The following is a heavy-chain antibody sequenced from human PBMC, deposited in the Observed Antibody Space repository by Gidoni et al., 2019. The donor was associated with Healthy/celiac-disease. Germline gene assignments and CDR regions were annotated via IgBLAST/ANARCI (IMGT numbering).Heavy chain of an antibody. CDR2: IRSKANSYAT. D-gene: IGHD3-22*01. Sequence: EVQLVESGGGLVQPGGSRKLSCAASGFTFSGSAMHWGRQASGQGLEWVGRIRSKANSYATAYAASVKGRFTISRDDSKNTAYLQMNSLKTEDTAVYYCTRRDYDSSGYYDKGDYWGQGTLVTVSS. V-gene: IGHV3-73*02. CDR3: TRRDYDSSGYYDKGDY. J-gene: IGHJ4*02. CDR1: GFTFSGSA.